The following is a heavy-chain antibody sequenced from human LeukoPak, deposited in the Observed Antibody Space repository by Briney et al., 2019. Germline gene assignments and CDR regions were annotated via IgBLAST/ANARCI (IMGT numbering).Heavy chain of an antibody. Sequence: PGRSLRVSCAASGFTFSHYGMHWVRQAPGKGLEWVAVIWNDGTNKYYSDSVKGRFTIYRDDSQNRVYLQMNSLRADDTALYYCAKDAQRGFDYSNSLEYWGQGALVTVSS. J-gene: IGHJ4*02. D-gene: IGHD4-11*01. CDR1: GFTFSHYG. CDR3: AKDAQRGFDYSNSLEY. CDR2: IWNDGTNK. V-gene: IGHV3-33*06.